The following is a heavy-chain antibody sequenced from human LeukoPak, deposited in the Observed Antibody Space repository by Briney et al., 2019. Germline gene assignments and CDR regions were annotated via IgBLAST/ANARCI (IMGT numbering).Heavy chain of an antibody. CDR3: AKDYDSSGCYRVSSEYFQH. CDR1: GFTFSSYA. CDR2: ISGSGGST. V-gene: IGHV3-23*01. D-gene: IGHD3-22*01. Sequence: PGGSLRLSCAASGFTFSSYAMSWVRQAPGKGLEWVSAISGSGGSTYYADSVKGRFTISRDNSKNTLYLQMNSLRAEDTAVYYCAKDYDSSGCYRVSSEYFQHWGQGTLVTVSS. J-gene: IGHJ1*01.